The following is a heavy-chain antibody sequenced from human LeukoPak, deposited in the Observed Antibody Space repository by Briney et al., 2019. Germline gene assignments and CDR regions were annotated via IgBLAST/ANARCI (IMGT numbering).Heavy chain of an antibody. CDR3: AKKYSTGLDP. J-gene: IGHJ5*02. CDR2: ISGSGGST. Sequence: PGGSLRLSCAASGFTFNTYTMNWVRQAPGKGLEWVSAISGSGGSTYYADSVKGRFTISRDNSKNTLYLQMNSLRAEDTAVYYCAKKYSTGLDPWGQGTLVTVSS. CDR1: GFTFNTYT. D-gene: IGHD1-26*01. V-gene: IGHV3-23*01.